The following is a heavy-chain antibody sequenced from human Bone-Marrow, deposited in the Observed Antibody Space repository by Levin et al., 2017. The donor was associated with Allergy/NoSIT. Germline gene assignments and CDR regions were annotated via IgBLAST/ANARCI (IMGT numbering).Heavy chain of an antibody. CDR1: GYIFDTYW. CDR3: ARAYSSHCSVASCYWVH. CDR2: IYPGDSET. V-gene: IGHV5-51*01. D-gene: IGHD2-15*01. J-gene: IGHJ1*01. Sequence: GESLKISCRGSGYIFDTYWIGWVRQMPGKGLEWMGIIYPGDSETKYSPSFQGQVTISVDKSVSTAYLQWSSLKASDSAKYYCARAYSSHCSVASCYWVHWGQGTLVTVSS.